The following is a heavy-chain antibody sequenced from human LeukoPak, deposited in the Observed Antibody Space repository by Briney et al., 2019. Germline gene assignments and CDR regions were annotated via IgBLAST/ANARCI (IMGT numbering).Heavy chain of an antibody. CDR2: INPNIGGT. CDR1: GYTFIDYY. V-gene: IGHV1-2*02. D-gene: IGHD3-10*01. J-gene: IGHJ3*01. CDR3: AKVMALHRGSPPMHTFSV. Sequence: ASVKVSCKTSGYTFIDYYIHWVRQAPGQGLEWMAWINPNIGGTNYAQEFQGRVTLTRDTSITTAYMELSRLRSDDTAVYYCAKVMALHRGSPPMHTFSVWGQGTMVTVSS.